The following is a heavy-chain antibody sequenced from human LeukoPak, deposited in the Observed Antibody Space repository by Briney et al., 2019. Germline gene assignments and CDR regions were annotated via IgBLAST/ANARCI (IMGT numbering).Heavy chain of an antibody. CDR1: GFTFSGYG. D-gene: IGHD3-10*01. Sequence: PGGSLRLSCAASGFTFSGYGMNWVRQAPGKGLEWVSSISSSGNYIYYADSVKGRFTISRDNAKNSLSLQMNSLGAEDTAVYYCARDRVSMILGVTALDYWGRGTLVTVSS. CDR2: ISSSGNYI. CDR3: ARDRVSMILGVTALDY. J-gene: IGHJ4*02. V-gene: IGHV3-21*01.